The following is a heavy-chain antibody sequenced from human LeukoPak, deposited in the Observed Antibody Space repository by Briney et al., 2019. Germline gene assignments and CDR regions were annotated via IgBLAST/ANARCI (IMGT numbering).Heavy chain of an antibody. CDR3: GRVVLGYFAWLSYYFDY. CDR1: GFTFSDYY. D-gene: IGHD3-9*01. Sequence: PGGSLRLSCAASGFTFSDYYMSWIRQAPGKGLEWVSYISSSGSTIYYADSVKGRFTISRDNAKNSLYLQMNSLRAEDTAVYYCGRVVLGYFAWLSYYFDYWGRGTWSPSPQ. V-gene: IGHV3-11*01. CDR2: ISSSGSTI. J-gene: IGHJ4*02.